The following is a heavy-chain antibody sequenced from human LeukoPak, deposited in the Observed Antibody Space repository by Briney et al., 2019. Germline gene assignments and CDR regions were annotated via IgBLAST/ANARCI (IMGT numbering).Heavy chain of an antibody. CDR2: MNPNSGNT. CDR3: ASLPRRHPYYYDSSGYYYPY. CDR1: GYTFSSYD. D-gene: IGHD3-22*01. V-gene: IGHV1-8*01. Sequence: ASVKVSCKASGYTFSSYDINWVRQATGQGLEWMGWMNPNSGNTGYAQKFQGRVTMTRNTSISTAYMELSSLRSEDTAVYYCASLPRRHPYYYDSSGYYYPYWGQGTLVTVSS. J-gene: IGHJ4*02.